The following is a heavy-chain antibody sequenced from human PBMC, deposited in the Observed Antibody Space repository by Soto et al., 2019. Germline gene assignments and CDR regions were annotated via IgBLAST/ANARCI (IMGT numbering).Heavy chain of an antibody. J-gene: IGHJ6*02. Sequence: VTLPLSCTVSGGSISSSSYYWGWIPKPPGKGLEWIGSIYYSGSTYYNPSLKSRATISVDTSKNQFSLKLSSVTDADTAVYYCARHYDTAMAYLYYYGMDVLVQGTTVTVSS. D-gene: IGHD5-18*01. CDR3: ARHYDTAMAYLYYYGMDV. CDR2: IYYSGST. CDR1: GGSISSSSYY. V-gene: IGHV4-39*01.